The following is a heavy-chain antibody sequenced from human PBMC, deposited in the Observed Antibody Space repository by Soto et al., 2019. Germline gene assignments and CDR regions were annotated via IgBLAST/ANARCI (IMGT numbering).Heavy chain of an antibody. D-gene: IGHD3-10*01. V-gene: IGHV3-23*01. CDR2: IDGSGGIT. J-gene: IGHJ5*02. CDR1: VFTFGTTD. CDR3: VKISGWFNT. Sequence: YLRLSCAASVFTFGTTDMSWVRQAPGEGLEWVSTIDGSGGITYYADSVKGRFTISRDNSRNTVYLQMNSLRGDDTALYYCVKISGWFNTRGQRDPVTAS.